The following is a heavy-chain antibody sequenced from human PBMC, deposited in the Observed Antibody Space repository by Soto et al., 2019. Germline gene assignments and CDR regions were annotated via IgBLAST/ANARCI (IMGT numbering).Heavy chain of an antibody. J-gene: IGHJ4*02. CDR1: GSTFSGDW. Sequence: GSLRLSCAASGSTFSGDWMHWVRQGAGKGLVWVSRINMDGSSTNYADSVKGRFTISRDNAKNTLYLQMNSLRVDDTAVYYCARGPRGLYHHDYWGQGALVTVSS. D-gene: IGHD2-2*01. CDR2: INMDGSST. V-gene: IGHV3-74*01. CDR3: ARGPRGLYHHDY.